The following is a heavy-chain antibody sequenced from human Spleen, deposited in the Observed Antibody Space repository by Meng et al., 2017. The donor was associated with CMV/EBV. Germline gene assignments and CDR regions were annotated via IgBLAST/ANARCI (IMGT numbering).Heavy chain of an antibody. CDR2: INSDGSST. CDR3: ARALGYSSSRSPSGFDP. V-gene: IGHV3-74*01. CDR1: GFTFSSDW. D-gene: IGHD6-13*01. Sequence: GGSLRLSCAASGFTFSSDWMHWVRQAPGKGLVWVLRINSDGSSTSYVDSVKGRFTISRDNAKNTLYLQMNSLRAEDTAVYYCARALGYSSSRSPSGFDPWGQGTLVTVSS. J-gene: IGHJ5*02.